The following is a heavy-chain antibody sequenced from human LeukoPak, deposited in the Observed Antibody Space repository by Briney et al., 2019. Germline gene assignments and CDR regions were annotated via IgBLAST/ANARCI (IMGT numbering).Heavy chain of an antibody. Sequence: GGSLRLSCAASGFILSNDWMSWVRQAPGKGLEWVGRIKNKIDGGTADYAAPVKGRFTISRDDSKNMLYLQMNSLRTEDTAVYYCTSYNDRDAFNIWGQGTMVTVS. CDR2: IKNKIDGGTA. J-gene: IGHJ3*02. CDR3: TSYNDRDAFNI. D-gene: IGHD3-3*01. V-gene: IGHV3-15*01. CDR1: GFILSNDW.